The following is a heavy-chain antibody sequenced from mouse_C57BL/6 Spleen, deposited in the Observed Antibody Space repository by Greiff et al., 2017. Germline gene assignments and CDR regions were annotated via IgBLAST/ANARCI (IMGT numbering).Heavy chain of an antibody. V-gene: IGHV5-9-1*02. CDR2: ISSGGDYF. J-gene: IGHJ3*01. CDR1: GFTFSSYA. D-gene: IGHD4-1*01. Sequence: EVKLMESGEGLVKPGGSLKLSCAASGFTFSSYAMSWVRQTPEKRLEWVAYISSGGDYFYSADTVTGRFTISRDNARNTLYLQMSSLKSEDTAMYYCTREEGLGLLAYWGQGTLVTVSA. CDR3: TREEGLGLLAY.